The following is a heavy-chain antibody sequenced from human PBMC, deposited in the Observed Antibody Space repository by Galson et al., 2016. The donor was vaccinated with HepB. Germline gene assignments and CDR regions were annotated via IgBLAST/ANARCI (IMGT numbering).Heavy chain of an antibody. CDR3: AKSMGRVFGVVIGDY. D-gene: IGHD3-3*01. J-gene: IGHJ4*02. V-gene: IGHV3-30*18. CDR2: ITYDGTNK. Sequence: SLRLSCAASGFTFSDYGIHWVRQAPGKGLEWVGDITYDGTNKYYVDSVKGRFTISRDNSKNTLYLQMNSLRVEDTAVYYCAKSMGRVFGVVIGDYWGQGTLVTVSS. CDR1: GFTFSDYG.